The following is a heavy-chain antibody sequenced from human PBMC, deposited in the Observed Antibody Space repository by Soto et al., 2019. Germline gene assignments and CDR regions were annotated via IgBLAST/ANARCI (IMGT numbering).Heavy chain of an antibody. V-gene: IGHV1-18*01. CDR3: ARGTSTAVPEGP. CDR1: GFTFSNYG. CDR2: VSAYNGYT. J-gene: IGHJ4*02. Sequence: QVQLVQSGAEVKKPGASVKVSCKGSGFTFSNYGFNWVRQAPGQGLEWVGWVSAYNGYTKSAQNFQDRLIMTTDTSTNTAYMELRGLRPDATALYYCARGTSTAVPEGPWGQGTLVTVSS. D-gene: IGHD6-19*01.